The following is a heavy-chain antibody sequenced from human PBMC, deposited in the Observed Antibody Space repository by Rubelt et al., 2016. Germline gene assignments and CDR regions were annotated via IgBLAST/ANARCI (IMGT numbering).Heavy chain of an antibody. CDR2: IYTSGST. Sequence: QVQLQESGPGLVKPSETLSLTCTVSGGSISSYYWSWIRQPAGKGLEWIGRIYTSGSTNYNPSLKSRVPMSGETAKNQFSLRLSSVTAADTAVYYCARTSSGWYGHFDYWGQGTLVTVSS. CDR1: GGSISSYY. CDR3: ARTSSGWYGHFDY. J-gene: IGHJ4*02. D-gene: IGHD6-19*01. V-gene: IGHV4-4*07.